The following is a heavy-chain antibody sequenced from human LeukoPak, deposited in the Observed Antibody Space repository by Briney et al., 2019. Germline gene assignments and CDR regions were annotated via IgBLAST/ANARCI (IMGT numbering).Heavy chain of an antibody. CDR2: INPNSGGT. CDR1: GYIFTGYY. J-gene: IGHJ4*02. CDR3: ARGARYCINGVCYHFDY. V-gene: IGHV1-2*04. D-gene: IGHD2-8*01. Sequence: ASVKVSCKASGYIFTGYYMHWVRQAPGQGLEWMGWINPNSGGTNYAQKFQGWVTMTRDTSISTAYMEVSRLRSDDTAVYYCARGARYCINGVCYHFDYWGQGTLVTVSS.